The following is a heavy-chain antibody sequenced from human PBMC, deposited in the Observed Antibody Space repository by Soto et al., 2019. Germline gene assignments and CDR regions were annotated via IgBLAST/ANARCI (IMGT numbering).Heavy chain of an antibody. D-gene: IGHD1-1*01. CDR3: ARELERVFDY. CDR2: ISNSGDT. V-gene: IGHV3-23*01. Sequence: GGSLRLSCAASGFTFSSYAIYWVRQAPGKGLEWVSTISNSGDTYYADSVEGRFTISRDNSKNTLYLQMNSLRIEDTAVYYCARELERVFDYWGQGTLVTVSS. J-gene: IGHJ4*02. CDR1: GFTFSSYA.